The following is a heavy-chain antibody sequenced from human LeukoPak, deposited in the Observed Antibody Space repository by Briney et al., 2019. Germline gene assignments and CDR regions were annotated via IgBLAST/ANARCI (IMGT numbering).Heavy chain of an antibody. CDR3: ASAPSGTYSRNDY. V-gene: IGHV3-48*04. CDR1: GFTFSSYS. CDR2: ISGSSGTI. J-gene: IGHJ4*02. D-gene: IGHD1-26*01. Sequence: GGSLRLSCAASGFTFSSYSMNWVRQAPGKGLEWVSYISGSSGTIYYADSVKGRFTISRDNAKNSLSLQMNSLRAEDTAVYYCASAPSGTYSRNDYWGQGTLVTVSS.